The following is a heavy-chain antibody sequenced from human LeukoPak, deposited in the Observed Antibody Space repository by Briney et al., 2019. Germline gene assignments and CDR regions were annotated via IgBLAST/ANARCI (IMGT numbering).Heavy chain of an antibody. J-gene: IGHJ4*02. V-gene: IGHV3-23*01. D-gene: IGHD6-13*01. CDR2: ISRSAENT. Sequence: GGTLRLSCVASGFTFSNYVMSWVRQAPGKGLEWVSLISRSAENTYYADSVKGRFTISRDDSKNTLYLQMNSLRAEDTAVYYCARLRQQLAFDYWGQGTLVTVSS. CDR1: GFTFSNYV. CDR3: ARLRQQLAFDY.